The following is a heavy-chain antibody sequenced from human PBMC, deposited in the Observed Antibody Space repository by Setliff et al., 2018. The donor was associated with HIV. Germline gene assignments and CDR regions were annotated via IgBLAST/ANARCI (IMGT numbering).Heavy chain of an antibody. J-gene: IGHJ4*02. CDR3: AKEGYCSGGSCYSPNAFCDY. CDR1: GFTFSNYW. D-gene: IGHD2-15*01. CDR2: IERDGSST. V-gene: IGHV3-74*01. Sequence: GGSLRLSCEASGFTFSNYWMYWVRQAPGKGLVWVSRIERDGSSTDYADSVKGRFTISRDNSKNTLYLQMNSLRAEDTAVYYCAKEGYCSGGSCYSPNAFCDYWGQGTLVTVSS.